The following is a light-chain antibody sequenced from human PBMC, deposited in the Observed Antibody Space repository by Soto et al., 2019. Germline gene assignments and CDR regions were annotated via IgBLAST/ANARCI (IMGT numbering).Light chain of an antibody. V-gene: IGKV3-15*01. CDR2: GAS. J-gene: IGKJ1*01. CDR3: QQYNDRPRT. Sequence: ELVMTQSPATLSVSPGERATLSCRASQFVSTNLAWYKQRPGQAPRLLIYGASTRAIGVPARFSGSGSGTEFTLTISSLQSEDFAVYYCQQYNDRPRTFGQGTKVDIK. CDR1: QFVSTN.